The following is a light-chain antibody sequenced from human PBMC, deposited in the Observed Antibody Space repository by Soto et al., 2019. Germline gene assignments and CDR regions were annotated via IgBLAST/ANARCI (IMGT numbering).Light chain of an antibody. CDR1: QSVSSSD. V-gene: IGKV3-20*01. CDR3: QQYGSSPMYT. CDR2: GAS. Sequence: EIVLTQSPGTLSFSPGERATLSCRASQSVSSSDLAWYQQIRGQAPRLLIYGASNRATGIPDRFSGSGSGTDFTLTISRLETEDFAVYYCQQYGSSPMYTFGQGTKLEIK. J-gene: IGKJ2*01.